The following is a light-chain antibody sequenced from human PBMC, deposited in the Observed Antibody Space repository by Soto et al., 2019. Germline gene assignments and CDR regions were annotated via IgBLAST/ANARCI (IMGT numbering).Light chain of an antibody. J-gene: IGLJ1*01. CDR3: ASYTTSSTYV. Sequence: QSVLTQPASGSGSPGQSIAISCTGTSSDVGAFNYVSWYQQHPGKAPKFMIFDVSSRPSGVSDRFSGSKSGNTASLTISGLQTEDVADYYSASYTTSSTYVFGTGTKVTV. CDR1: SSDVGAFNY. V-gene: IGLV2-14*03. CDR2: DVS.